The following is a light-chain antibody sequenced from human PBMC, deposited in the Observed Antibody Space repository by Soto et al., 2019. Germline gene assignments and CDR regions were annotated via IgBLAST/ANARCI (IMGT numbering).Light chain of an antibody. J-gene: IGKJ2*01. CDR2: GAS. Sequence: EIVMTQSPATLSVSPGERVILSCRASQSVSDNFAWYQQKPGQAPRLLIYGASTRATTIPARCGGSGSGTEFTLTISSLQSEDFAVYYWQQSSNWPYTFGQGTRLDIK. V-gene: IGKV3-15*01. CDR1: QSVSDN. CDR3: QQSSNWPYT.